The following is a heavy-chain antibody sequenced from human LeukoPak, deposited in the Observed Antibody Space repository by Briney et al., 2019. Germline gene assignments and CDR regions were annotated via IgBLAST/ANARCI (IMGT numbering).Heavy chain of an antibody. CDR3: ARATYYYDSRLDY. CDR2: LSYDGSNK. J-gene: IGHJ4*02. Sequence: PGGSLRLSCAASGFTLSSHAMHWVRQAPGKGLEWVAVLSYDGSNKNYVDSVKGRFTISRDNSKNTLYLQMNSLRAEDTAVYYCARATYYYDSRLDYWGQGTLVTVSS. CDR1: GFTLSSHA. V-gene: IGHV3-30-3*01. D-gene: IGHD3-22*01.